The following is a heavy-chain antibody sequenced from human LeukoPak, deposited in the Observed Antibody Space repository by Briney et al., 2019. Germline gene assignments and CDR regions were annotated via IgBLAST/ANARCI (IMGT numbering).Heavy chain of an antibody. CDR3: AKDRPKYSSGWTFFDY. J-gene: IGHJ4*02. Sequence: GGSLRLSCAASGFTFSSYGMHWVRQAPGKGLEWVAVISYDGSNKYYADSVKGRFTISRDNSKNTLYLQMNSLRAEDTAVYYCAKDRPKYSSGWTFFDYWGQGTLVTVSS. V-gene: IGHV3-30*18. CDR2: ISYDGSNK. D-gene: IGHD6-19*01. CDR1: GFTFSSYG.